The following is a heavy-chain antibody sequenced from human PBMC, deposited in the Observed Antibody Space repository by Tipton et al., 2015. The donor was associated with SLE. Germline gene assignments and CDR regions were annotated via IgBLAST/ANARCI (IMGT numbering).Heavy chain of an antibody. CDR1: GDSISSYSYY. Sequence: TLSLTCTVSGDSISSYSYYWGWIRQPPGKGLEWIGSINYSGNTDSNPSLKSRVTISLDTSKSQFSLILNSLTAADTAVCYCARGPFQRWPPGAYWGQGTLVTVSS. J-gene: IGHJ4*02. CDR3: ARGPFQRWPPGAY. D-gene: IGHD6-19*01. V-gene: IGHV4-39*07. CDR2: INYSGNT.